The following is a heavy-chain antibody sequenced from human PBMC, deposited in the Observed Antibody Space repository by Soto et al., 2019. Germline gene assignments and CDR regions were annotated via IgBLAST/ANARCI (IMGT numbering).Heavy chain of an antibody. CDR2: IYWNDDK. CDR3: ADRPCGWYLFDY. V-gene: IGHV2-5*01. D-gene: IGHD6-19*01. J-gene: IGHJ4*02. CDR1: GFSLSTSGVG. Sequence: QITLKESGPTLVRPTQTLTLTCTFSGFSLSTSGVGVGWIRQPPGKALEGLALIYWNDDKRYSPSLKARLTIATDTSNNQVVLTMTDMDLVDTATYYCADRPCGWYLFDYWGQGTLVTVSS.